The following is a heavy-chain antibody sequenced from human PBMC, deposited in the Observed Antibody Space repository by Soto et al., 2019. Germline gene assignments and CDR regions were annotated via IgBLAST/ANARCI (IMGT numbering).Heavy chain of an antibody. CDR3: AKHIVGATRYYYGMDV. CDR2: ISGSGGST. D-gene: IGHD1-26*01. CDR1: GFTFSSYA. Sequence: GGSLRLSCAASGFTFSSYAMSWVRQAPGKGLEWVSAISGSGGSTYYADSVKGRFTISRDNSKNTLYLQMNSLRAEDTAVYYCAKHIVGATRYYYGMDVWGQGTTVTVSS. V-gene: IGHV3-23*01. J-gene: IGHJ6*02.